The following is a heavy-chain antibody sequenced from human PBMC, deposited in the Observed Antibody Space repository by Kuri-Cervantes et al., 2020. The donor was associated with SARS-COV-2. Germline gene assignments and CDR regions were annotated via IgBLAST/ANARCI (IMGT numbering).Heavy chain of an antibody. Sequence: SETLSLTCTVSGASMSDPMSHYYWNWIRPTPGKGLEWIGYIFHTGSNSQNPSLKSRVTISLDTSKNQFSLSLNSVTPADTAVYYCARGQQLIDYWGQGTLVTVSS. J-gene: IGHJ4*02. CDR3: ARGQQLIDY. D-gene: IGHD6-13*01. CDR2: IFHTGSN. CDR1: GASMSDPMSHYY. V-gene: IGHV4-61*01.